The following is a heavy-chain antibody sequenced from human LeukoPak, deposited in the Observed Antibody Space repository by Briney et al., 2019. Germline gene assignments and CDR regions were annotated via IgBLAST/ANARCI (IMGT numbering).Heavy chain of an antibody. D-gene: IGHD5-12*01. CDR2: IYISGST. Sequence: PSETLSLTCTVSGGSISSYYWSWIRQPPGKGLEWIGYIYISGSTNYNPSLKSRVTISVDTSKNQFSLKLSSVTAADTAVYYCARGDHVDIVATIPRYWGQGTLSPSPQ. CDR3: ARGDHVDIVATIPRY. V-gene: IGHV4-4*09. CDR1: GGSISSYY. J-gene: IGHJ4*02.